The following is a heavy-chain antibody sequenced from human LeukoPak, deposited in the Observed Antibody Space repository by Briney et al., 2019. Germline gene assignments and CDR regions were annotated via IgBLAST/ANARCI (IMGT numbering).Heavy chain of an antibody. J-gene: IGHJ4*02. D-gene: IGHD5-18*01. CDR2: IKKDGSEK. CDR1: GFTFSRYS. Sequence: GGSLRLSCAASGFTFSRYSMNWVRQAPGKGLEWVANIKKDGSEKYYVDSVKGRFTISRDNAKTSLYLQMNSLRAEDTAVYYCARHLSGVTGYTYGRGIDYWGQGTLVTVSS. CDR3: ARHLSGVTGYTYGRGIDY. V-gene: IGHV3-7*01.